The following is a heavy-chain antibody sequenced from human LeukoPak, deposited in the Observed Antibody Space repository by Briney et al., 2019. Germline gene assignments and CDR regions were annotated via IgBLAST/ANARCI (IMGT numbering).Heavy chain of an antibody. CDR3: ARPYQPGD. V-gene: IGHV5-51*01. Sequence: GESLKISCKGSAYSFTNYWIAWVRQMPGKGLEWMGIIYPGDSETRYRPSFQGQVTISADKSISTTYLQWSRLRASDTAMYYCARPYQPGDWGQGTLVTVSA. D-gene: IGHD2-2*01. CDR1: AYSFTNYW. CDR2: IYPGDSET. J-gene: IGHJ4*02.